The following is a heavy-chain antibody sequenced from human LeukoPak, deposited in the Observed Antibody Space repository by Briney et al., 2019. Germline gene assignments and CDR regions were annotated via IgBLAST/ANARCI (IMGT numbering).Heavy chain of an antibody. CDR1: GGSISSSSYY. J-gene: IGHJ6*03. Sequence: SETLSLTCTVSGGSISSSSYYWGWIRQPPGRGLEWIGSIYYSGSTYYNPSLRGRVTISVDTSKNQFSLKLSSVTAADTAVYYCARVGTTPNHGYYYYYYYMDVWGKGTTVTVSS. D-gene: IGHD4-11*01. V-gene: IGHV4-39*07. CDR2: IYYSGST. CDR3: ARVGTTPNHGYYYYYYYMDV.